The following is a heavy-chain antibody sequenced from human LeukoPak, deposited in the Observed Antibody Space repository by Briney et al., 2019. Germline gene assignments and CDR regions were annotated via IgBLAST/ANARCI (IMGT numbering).Heavy chain of an antibody. V-gene: IGHV4-61*08. Sequence: PSETLSLTCAVSGGSISSGGYSWSWIRQPPGKGLEWIGYIYYSGSTNYNPSLKGRVTISVDTSKNQFSLKLSSVTAADTAVYYCARKKGSRTYFDYWGQGTLVTVSS. CDR2: IYYSGST. CDR1: GGSISSGGYS. D-gene: IGHD1-14*01. J-gene: IGHJ4*02. CDR3: ARKKGSRTYFDY.